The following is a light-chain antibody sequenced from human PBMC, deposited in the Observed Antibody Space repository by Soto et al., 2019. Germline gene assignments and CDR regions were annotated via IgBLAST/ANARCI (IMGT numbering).Light chain of an antibody. CDR3: HHDNNWPP. Sequence: EIVMTQSPATLSVSPGERATLSCRASRGISGNLAWYQQKPGQAPRLLIYDASTRATGIPARFSGSGSGTEFTLTSSMHQDEDFADYCRHHDNNWPPFGQGTRLDIK. J-gene: IGKJ5*01. CDR2: DAS. V-gene: IGKV3-15*01. CDR1: RGISGN.